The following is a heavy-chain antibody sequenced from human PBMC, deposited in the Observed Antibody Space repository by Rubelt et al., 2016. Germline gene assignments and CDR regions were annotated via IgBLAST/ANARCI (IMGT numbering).Heavy chain of an antibody. D-gene: IGHD2-15*01. V-gene: IGHV1-2*02. CDR1: GGTFSSYA. Sequence: QVQLVQSGAEVKKPGSSVKVSCKASGGTFSSYAISWVRQAPGQGLEWMGWINPNSGGTNYAQKFRGRVTMTRDTSISTAYMELSRLRSDDTAVYYCARDYCSGGSCYSVFDYWGQGTLVTVSS. CDR2: INPNSGGT. CDR3: ARDYCSGGSCYSVFDY. J-gene: IGHJ4*02.